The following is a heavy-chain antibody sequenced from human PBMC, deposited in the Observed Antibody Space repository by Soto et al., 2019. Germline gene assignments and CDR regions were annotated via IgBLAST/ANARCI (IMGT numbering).Heavy chain of an antibody. Sequence: ASVKVSCKASGYTFTSYDINWVRQAAGQGPEWMGWLNPRNGQTGYVQKFRGRVTMTRDTSIATVYLELSRLTSEDTAIYFCARETDTSMVDYWGQGTLVTVSS. CDR2: LNPRNGQT. CDR1: GYTFTSYD. J-gene: IGHJ4*02. CDR3: ARETDTSMVDY. V-gene: IGHV1-8*01. D-gene: IGHD5-18*01.